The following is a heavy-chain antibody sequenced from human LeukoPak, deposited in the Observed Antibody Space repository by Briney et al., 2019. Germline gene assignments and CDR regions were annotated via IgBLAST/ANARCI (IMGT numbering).Heavy chain of an antibody. Sequence: PSETLSLTCTVSGYSISSGYYWGWIRRPPGKGLEWIGSIYHSGSTYYNPSLKSRVTISVGTSRNQFSLKLSSVTAADTAVYYCARELGDRYNFYYMDVWGKGTTVTVSS. CDR1: GYSISSGYY. CDR2: IYHSGST. V-gene: IGHV4-38-2*02. D-gene: IGHD3-16*01. J-gene: IGHJ6*03. CDR3: ARELGDRYNFYYMDV.